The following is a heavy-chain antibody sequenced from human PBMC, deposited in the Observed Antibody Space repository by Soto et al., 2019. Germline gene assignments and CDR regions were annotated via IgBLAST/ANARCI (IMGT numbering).Heavy chain of an antibody. Sequence: SETLSLTCAVYGGSFSGXYWSGIRQPPGNGREWMGGINHSGSTNENPSLNRRLGILVDTSKNQFSRKVMSVTAADPAVYYCARGISMKVAVQRDSPDKYFFDYWGLGTLVTVSS. D-gene: IGHD3-22*01. V-gene: IGHV4-34*01. CDR3: ARGISMKVAVQRDSPDKYFFDY. CDR2: INHSGST. J-gene: IGHJ4*02. CDR1: GGSFSGXY.